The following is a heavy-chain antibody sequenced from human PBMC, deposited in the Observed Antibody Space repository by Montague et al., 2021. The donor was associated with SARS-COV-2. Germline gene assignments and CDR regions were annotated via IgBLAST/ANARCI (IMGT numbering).Heavy chain of an antibody. CDR3: ARFPTSYYYDSKAAPATPDAFDI. Sequence: SETLSLTCTVSGGSISSSGYYWGWIRQPPGKGLEWIGSIYYSGSTYYDPSLKSRVIISVDTSKNQFSLKLSSVTAADTAVYYCARFPTSYYYDSKAAPATPDAFDIWGQGKMVTVSS. D-gene: IGHD3-22*01. J-gene: IGHJ3*02. V-gene: IGHV4-39*01. CDR1: GGSISSSGYY. CDR2: IYYSGST.